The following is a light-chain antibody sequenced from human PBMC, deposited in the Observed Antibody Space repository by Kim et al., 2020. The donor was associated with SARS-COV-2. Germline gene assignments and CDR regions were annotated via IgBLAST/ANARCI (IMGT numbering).Light chain of an antibody. Sequence: EIVMTQSPATLSVSPGERATLSCRASQSVRSNLAWYQQKPGQAPRLLIYGPSTRATGIPARFSGSGSGTEFTLTISSLQSEDFAVYFCQQYNNWPRTFGQGTKVDIK. V-gene: IGKV3-15*01. CDR2: GPS. CDR1: QSVRSN. J-gene: IGKJ1*01. CDR3: QQYNNWPRT.